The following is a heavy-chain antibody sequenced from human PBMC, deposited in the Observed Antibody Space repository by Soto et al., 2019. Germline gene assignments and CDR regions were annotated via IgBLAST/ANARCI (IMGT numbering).Heavy chain of an antibody. CDR1: GYTFTSYG. D-gene: IGHD3-9*01. J-gene: IGHJ5*02. V-gene: IGHV1-18*04. Sequence: QVQLVQSGAEVKKPGASVKVSCKASGYTFTSYGISWVRQAPGQGLEWMGWISAYNGNTNYAQKLQGRVTMTTDTSTSTAYMELRRLRSDDTAVYYCARDRYYDILPGSNWFDPWGQGTLVTVSS. CDR3: ARDRYYDILPGSNWFDP. CDR2: ISAYNGNT.